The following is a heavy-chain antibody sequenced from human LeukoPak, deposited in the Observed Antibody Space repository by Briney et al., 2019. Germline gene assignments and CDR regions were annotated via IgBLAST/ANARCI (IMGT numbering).Heavy chain of an antibody. Sequence: ASVKVSCKASGYTFTGYYMHWVRQAPGQGLEWMGWINPNSGGTNYAQKFQRRVTMTRDTSISTAYMELSSLRSEDTAVYYCARDPARYCSSTSCSYYYYYYMDVWGKGTTVTVSS. CDR3: ARDPARYCSSTSCSYYYYYYMDV. CDR2: INPNSGGT. V-gene: IGHV1-2*02. J-gene: IGHJ6*03. D-gene: IGHD2-2*01. CDR1: GYTFTGYY.